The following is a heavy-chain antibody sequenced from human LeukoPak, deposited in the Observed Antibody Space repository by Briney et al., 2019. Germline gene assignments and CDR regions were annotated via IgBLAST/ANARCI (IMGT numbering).Heavy chain of an antibody. V-gene: IGHV1-58*01. D-gene: IGHD6-19*01. CDR2: SVVGSGNT. CDR3: AGSAIAVAGQYYYGMDV. CDR1: GFTFTSSA. J-gene: IGHJ6*04. Sequence: ASVKVSCKASGFTFTSSAVQWVRQARGQRLEWIGCSVVGSGNTNYAQKFQERVTITRDMSTSTAYMELSSLRSEDTAVYYCAGSAIAVAGQYYYGMDVWGKGTTVTVSS.